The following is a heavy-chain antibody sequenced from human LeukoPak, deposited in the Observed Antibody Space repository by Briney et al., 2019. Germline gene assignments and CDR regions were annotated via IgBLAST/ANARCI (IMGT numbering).Heavy chain of an antibody. V-gene: IGHV3-48*03. CDR3: ASIGVVEDAFDI. CDR2: ISSSGSTI. CDR1: GFTFDDYG. Sequence: GGSLRLSCAASGFTFDDYGMNWVRQAPGKGLEWVSYISSSGSTIYYADSVKGRFTISRDNAKNSLYLQMNSLRAEDTAVYYCASIGVVEDAFDIWGQGTMVTVSS. J-gene: IGHJ3*02. D-gene: IGHD2-21*01.